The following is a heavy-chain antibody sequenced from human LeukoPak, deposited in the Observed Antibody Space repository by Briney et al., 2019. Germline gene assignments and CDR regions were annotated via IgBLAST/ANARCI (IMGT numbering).Heavy chain of an antibody. Sequence: GESLQIPCQGSGSRFTSYWIGGVRRMAGKGGGWMGTIYPGDSDTSYTPSFQGQVTISADKSISTAYLQWSTLKASDTAMYYCARRYYYGSGSYSWIFDYWGQGTLVTVSS. J-gene: IGHJ4*02. V-gene: IGHV5-51*01. CDR2: IYPGDSDT. CDR1: GSRFTSYW. CDR3: ARRYYYGSGSYSWIFDY. D-gene: IGHD3-10*01.